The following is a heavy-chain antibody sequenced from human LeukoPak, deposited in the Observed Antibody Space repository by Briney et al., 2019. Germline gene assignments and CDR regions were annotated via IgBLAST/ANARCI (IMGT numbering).Heavy chain of an antibody. D-gene: IGHD3-16*02. CDR1: GYTFTGYY. Sequence: GASVKVSCKASGYTFTGYYMHWVRQATGQGLEWMGWMNPNSGNTGHAQKFQGRVTMTRNTSISTAYMELSSLRSEDTAVYYCARGLRRGSYRYSEFYWFDPWGQGTLVTVSS. CDR2: MNPNSGNT. V-gene: IGHV1-8*02. CDR3: ARGLRRGSYRYSEFYWFDP. J-gene: IGHJ5*02.